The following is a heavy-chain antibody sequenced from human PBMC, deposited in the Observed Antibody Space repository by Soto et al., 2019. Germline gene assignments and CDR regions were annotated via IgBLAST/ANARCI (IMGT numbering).Heavy chain of an antibody. CDR3: ARDRVHGSGSLDY. V-gene: IGHV3-74*01. D-gene: IGHD3-10*01. CDR1: EFTLSSYW. J-gene: IGHJ4*02. CDR2: IIGDGSGA. Sequence: EVQLVESGGGSVQPGESLRLSCAASEFTLSSYWMHWVRQAPGKGLVWVSRIIGDGSGANYAESVKGRFTISRDNAKNTLYLQMNSLRAEDTAAYYSARDRVHGSGSLDYWCQGNRVSVSS.